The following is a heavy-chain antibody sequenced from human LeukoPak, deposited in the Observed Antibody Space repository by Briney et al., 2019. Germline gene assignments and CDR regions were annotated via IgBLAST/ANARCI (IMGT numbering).Heavy chain of an antibody. V-gene: IGHV3-30*04. CDR2: ISYDGSNK. D-gene: IGHD4-17*01. CDR3: AKTRDYGEYFDY. J-gene: IGHJ4*02. CDR1: GFTFSSYA. Sequence: PGGSLRLSCAASGFTFSSYAMHWVRQAPGKGLEWVAVISYDGSNKYYADSVKGRFTISRDNSKNTLYLQMNSLRAEDTAIYYCAKTRDYGEYFDYWGQGTLVTVSS.